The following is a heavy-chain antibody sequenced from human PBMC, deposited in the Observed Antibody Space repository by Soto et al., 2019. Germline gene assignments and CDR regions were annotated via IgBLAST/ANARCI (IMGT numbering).Heavy chain of an antibody. V-gene: IGHV4-30-2*01. CDR3: ARGGYYGSGSYYKGVVGY. D-gene: IGHD3-10*01. CDR1: GGSISSGGYS. CDR2: IYHSGST. Sequence: PSETLSLTCAVSGGSISSGGYSWSWIRQPPGKGLEWIGYIYHSGSTYYNPSLKSRVTISVDTSKNQFSLKLSSVTAADTAVYYCARGGYYGSGSYYKGVVGYWGQGTLVTVSS. J-gene: IGHJ4*02.